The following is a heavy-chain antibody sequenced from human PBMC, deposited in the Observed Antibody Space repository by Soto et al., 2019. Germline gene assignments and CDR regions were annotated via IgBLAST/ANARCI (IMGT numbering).Heavy chain of an antibody. CDR1: GFTFSSYA. CDR3: AKDPGGLPTVDY. CDR2: VSGSGGST. J-gene: IGHJ4*02. Sequence: EVQLLESGGGLVQPGGSLRLSCAASGFTFSSYAMSWVRQAPGKGLEWVSAVSGSGGSTYYADSVKGRFTISRDNSKHTLYLQMNSLRAEDTAVYYCAKDPGGLPTVDYWGQGTLVTVSS. V-gene: IGHV3-23*01. D-gene: IGHD3-10*01.